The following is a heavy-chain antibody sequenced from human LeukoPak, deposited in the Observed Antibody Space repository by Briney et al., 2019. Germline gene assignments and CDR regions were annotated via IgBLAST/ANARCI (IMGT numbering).Heavy chain of an antibody. CDR2: ISSSGSTI. CDR3: ARDNDSRDPPHFDY. J-gene: IGHJ4*02. D-gene: IGHD3-16*01. Sequence: GGSLRLSCAASGFTFSSYEMNWVRQAPGKGLEWVSYISSSGSTIYYADSVRGRFTISRDNAKNSLYLQMNSLRAEDTAVYYCARDNDSRDPPHFDYWGQGTLVTVSS. V-gene: IGHV3-48*03. CDR1: GFTFSSYE.